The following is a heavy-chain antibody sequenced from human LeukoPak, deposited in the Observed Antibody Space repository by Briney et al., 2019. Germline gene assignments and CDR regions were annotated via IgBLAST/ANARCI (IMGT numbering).Heavy chain of an antibody. CDR3: ARVSTWIQHLPVDY. J-gene: IGHJ4*02. D-gene: IGHD5-18*01. CDR1: GGSISSHY. CDR2: IHTSGST. V-gene: IGHV4-4*07. Sequence: SETLSLTCTVSGGSISSHYWSWIRQPAGKGLEWIGRIHTSGSTNYNPSLESRVTMSVDTSKNQFSLKLSSVTAADTAVYYCARVSTWIQHLPVDYWGQGTLVTVSS.